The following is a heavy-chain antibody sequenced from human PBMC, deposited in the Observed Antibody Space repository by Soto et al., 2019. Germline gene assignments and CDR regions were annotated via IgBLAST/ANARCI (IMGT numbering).Heavy chain of an antibody. J-gene: IGHJ6*02. V-gene: IGHV1-69*01. CDR3: AGRSIAAMFRTYDYYYYCMDV. Sequence: QVQLVQSGAEVKKPGSSVKVSCKASGGAFSSYAISWVRQAPGPGLEWMGGIIPIFGTANYAQKFQGRVTITSDESTSTAYMELSSLRSEDTAVYYCAGRSIAAMFRTYDYYYYCMDVWGQGTTVTVSS. D-gene: IGHD6-6*01. CDR1: GGAFSSYA. CDR2: IIPIFGTA.